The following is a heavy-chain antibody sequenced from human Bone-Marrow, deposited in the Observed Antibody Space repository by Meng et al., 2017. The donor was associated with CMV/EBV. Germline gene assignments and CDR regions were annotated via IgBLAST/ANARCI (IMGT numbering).Heavy chain of an antibody. J-gene: IGHJ4*02. V-gene: IGHV3-33*06. CDR2: IWFDGSNK. CDR1: GVTFSDYG. D-gene: IGHD3-3*01. CDR3: AKNYDFSSAMGY. Sequence: SCAASGVTFSDYGVHCVRLAPGKGLEWVALIWFDGSNKYYTDSVKGRFTISRDNSKNTLYLQMNSLRAEDTAVYYCAKNYDFSSAMGYWGQGTLVTVSS.